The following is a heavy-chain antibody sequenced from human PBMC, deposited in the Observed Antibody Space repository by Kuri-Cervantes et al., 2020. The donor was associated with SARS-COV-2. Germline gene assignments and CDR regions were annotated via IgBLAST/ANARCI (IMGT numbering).Heavy chain of an antibody. CDR1: GFTFSNYS. CDR2: ISSSGGTM. V-gene: IGHV3-48*01. D-gene: IGHD2-8*02. Sequence: GESLKISCAASGFTFSNYSLNWVRQAPGKGLEWLSYISSSGGTMYYADAVKGRFTISRDSSQSTVYLQMNSLRLEDTAVYYCARVTGGTPYHYAFDVWGQGTTVTVSS. CDR3: ARVTGGTPYHYAFDV. J-gene: IGHJ6*02.